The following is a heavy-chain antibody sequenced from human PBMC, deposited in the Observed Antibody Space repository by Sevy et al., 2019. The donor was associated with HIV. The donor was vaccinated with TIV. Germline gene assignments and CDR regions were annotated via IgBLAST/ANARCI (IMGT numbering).Heavy chain of an antibody. CDR3: ARDLPPSATTVAHFDY. CDR1: GFMFSSYD. Sequence: GGSLRLSCAASGFMFSSYDMNWVRQAPGKGLEWVSYISSTGSTLNYADSVRGQFTISRDNAKNSVFLQMNSLRAEDTAFYYCARDLPPSATTVAHFDYWGQGSLVTVSS. D-gene: IGHD4-17*01. V-gene: IGHV3-48*03. J-gene: IGHJ4*02. CDR2: ISSTGSTL.